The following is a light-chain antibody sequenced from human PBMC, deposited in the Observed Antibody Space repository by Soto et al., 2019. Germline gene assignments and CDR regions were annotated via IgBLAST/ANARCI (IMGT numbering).Light chain of an antibody. Sequence: QSVLTQPPSASGTPGQRVTNSCSGSSSNLGRNYVYWYQQLPGTAPKLLIYRNNQRPSGVPDRFSGSKSGTSASLAISGLRSEDEADYYCAAWDDSLSGTWVFGGGTKLTAL. J-gene: IGLJ3*02. V-gene: IGLV1-47*01. CDR2: RNN. CDR3: AAWDDSLSGTWV. CDR1: SSNLGRNY.